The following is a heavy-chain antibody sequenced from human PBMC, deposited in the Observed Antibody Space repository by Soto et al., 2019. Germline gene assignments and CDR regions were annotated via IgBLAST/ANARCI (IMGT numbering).Heavy chain of an antibody. CDR1: GYTFTSYG. Sequence: ASVKVSCKASGYTFTSYGISWVRQAPGQGLEWMGWISAYNGNTNYAQKLQGRVTMTTDTSTSTAYMELRSLRSDDTAVYYCARVEDYGGNSFHSYYGMDVWGQGTTVTVSS. CDR2: ISAYNGNT. CDR3: ARVEDYGGNSFHSYYGMDV. V-gene: IGHV1-18*01. J-gene: IGHJ6*02. D-gene: IGHD4-17*01.